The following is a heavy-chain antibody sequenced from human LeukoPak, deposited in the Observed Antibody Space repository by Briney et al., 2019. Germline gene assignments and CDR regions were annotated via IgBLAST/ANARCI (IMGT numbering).Heavy chain of an antibody. V-gene: IGHV1-2*02. Sequence: ASVKVSCKASGYTFTGYYMHWVRQAPGQGLEWMGWINPNSGGTNYAQKFQGRVTMTRDTSISTAYMELRSLRSDDTAVYYCARTPQQGRPPYVGLGELSFDYWGQGTLVTVSS. CDR2: INPNSGGT. CDR1: GYTFTGYY. D-gene: IGHD3-16*02. J-gene: IGHJ4*02. CDR3: ARTPQQGRPPYVGLGELSFDY.